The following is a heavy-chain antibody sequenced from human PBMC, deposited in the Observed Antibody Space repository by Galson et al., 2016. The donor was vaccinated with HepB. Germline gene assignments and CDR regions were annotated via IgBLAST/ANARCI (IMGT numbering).Heavy chain of an antibody. Sequence: SLRLSCAASGFTFSLYAMHWVRQAPGKGLEYVSAMSSNGGTTYYADSVKGRFTISRDNSKNTLYLQMSSLRAEDTAVYYCVKDRYGALYYFDYWGQGTLVTVSS. CDR1: GFTFSLYA. D-gene: IGHD4-17*01. CDR2: MSSNGGTT. V-gene: IGHV3-64D*08. J-gene: IGHJ4*02. CDR3: VKDRYGALYYFDY.